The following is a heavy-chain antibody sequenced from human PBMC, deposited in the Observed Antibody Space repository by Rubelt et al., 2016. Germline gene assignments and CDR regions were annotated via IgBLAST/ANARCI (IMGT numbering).Heavy chain of an antibody. V-gene: IGHV4-34*01. J-gene: IGHJ5*02. CDR2: INHSGRT. Sequence: QVQLQQWGAGLLKPSETLSLTCAVYGGSFSGYYWSWIRQPPGKGLEWIGEINHSGRTYYTPSLNSRFTISVETSKNQFSLKLSSVTAADTAVYYCARDSTNGLSWGQGTLVTVSS. D-gene: IGHD1-1*01. CDR1: GGSFSGYY. CDR3: ARDSTNGLS.